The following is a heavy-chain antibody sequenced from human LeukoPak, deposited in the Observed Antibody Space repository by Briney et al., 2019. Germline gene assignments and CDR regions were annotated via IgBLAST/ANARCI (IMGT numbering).Heavy chain of an antibody. CDR1: GFTFSSYG. J-gene: IGHJ4*02. CDR3: AKDKVGIAAAGTVDY. D-gene: IGHD6-13*01. V-gene: IGHV3-30*02. CDR2: IRYDGSNK. Sequence: PGGSLRLSCAASGFTFSSYGMHWVRQAPGKGLEWVAFIRYDGSNKYYADSVKGRFTISRDNSKNTLYLQINSLRAEDTAVYYCAKDKVGIAAAGTVDYWGQGTLVTVSS.